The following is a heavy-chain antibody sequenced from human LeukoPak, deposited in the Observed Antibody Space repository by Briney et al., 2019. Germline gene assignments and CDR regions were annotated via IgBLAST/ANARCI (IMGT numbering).Heavy chain of an antibody. Sequence: GESLKISCKGSGYSFTSYWIGWVRQMPGKGLEWMGIIYPGDSDTRYSPSFQGQVTISADKSISAAYLQWSSLKASDTAMYYCAGHFRYSGERDYYYGVDVWGQGTTVTVSS. CDR3: AGHFRYSGERDYYYGVDV. CDR1: GYSFTSYW. CDR2: IYPGDSDT. V-gene: IGHV5-51*01. D-gene: IGHD5-12*01. J-gene: IGHJ6*02.